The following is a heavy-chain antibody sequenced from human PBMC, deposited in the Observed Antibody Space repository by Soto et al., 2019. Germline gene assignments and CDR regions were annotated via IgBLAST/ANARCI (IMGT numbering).Heavy chain of an antibody. J-gene: IGHJ3*02. CDR3: SGLPWQCLGGYAFDI. V-gene: IGHV4-59*01. CDR1: GGSINSYY. CDR2: IYYSGST. D-gene: IGHD6-19*01. Sequence: QVQLQESGPGLVKPSETLSLTCTVSGGSINSYYWSWIRQPPGKGLEWIGYIYYSGSTNYNPSLKSRAIKSVDTSTNRFPLQLSAVTAGDTAVHYCSGLPWQCLGGYAFDIWGPGTMVTVSS.